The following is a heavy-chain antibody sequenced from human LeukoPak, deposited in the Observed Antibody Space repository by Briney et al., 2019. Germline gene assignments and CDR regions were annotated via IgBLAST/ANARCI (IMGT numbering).Heavy chain of an antibody. V-gene: IGHV1-24*01. CDR2: FDPEDGET. CDR1: GYTLTELS. J-gene: IGHJ3*02. CDR3: ATRGSTPGVYAFDI. D-gene: IGHD3-16*01. Sequence: ASVKVSCRVSGYTLTELSMHWVRQAPGKGLEWMGGFDPEDGETIYAQKFQGRVTMTEDTSTDTAYMELSSLRSEDTAVYYCATRGSTPGVYAFDIWGQGTMVTVSS.